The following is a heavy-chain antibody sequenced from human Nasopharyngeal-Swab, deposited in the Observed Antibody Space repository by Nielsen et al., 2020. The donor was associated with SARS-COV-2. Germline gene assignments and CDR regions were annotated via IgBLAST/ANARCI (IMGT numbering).Heavy chain of an antibody. Sequence: WIRQPPGKGLEWIGEVNHGGSTNSNPSLKSRVTMSVDTSKNQFSLNLGSVTAADTAEYYCARGDSDSPDYSPRVFDYWGQGSLVTVSS. D-gene: IGHD3-22*01. CDR2: VNHGGST. J-gene: IGHJ4*02. CDR3: ARGDSDSPDYSPRVFDY. V-gene: IGHV4-34*01.